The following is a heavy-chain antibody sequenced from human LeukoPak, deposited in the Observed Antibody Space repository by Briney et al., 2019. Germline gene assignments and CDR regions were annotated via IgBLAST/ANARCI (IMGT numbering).Heavy chain of an antibody. CDR3: TRESIRGIYFDY. Sequence: GGSLRLSCSASGFTFSSYAMHWVRQASGKGLEWVGRIRSKANSYATAYAASVKGRFTISRDDSKNTAYQQMNSLKTEDTAVYYCTRESIRGIYFDYWGQGTLVTVSS. J-gene: IGHJ4*02. CDR1: GFTFSSYA. D-gene: IGHD2-15*01. V-gene: IGHV3-73*01. CDR2: IRSKANSYAT.